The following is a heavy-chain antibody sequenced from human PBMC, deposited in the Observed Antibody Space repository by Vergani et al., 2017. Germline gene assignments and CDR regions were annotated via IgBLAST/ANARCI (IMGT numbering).Heavy chain of an antibody. D-gene: IGHD6-19*01. J-gene: IGHJ4*02. CDR3: AREQWLPIDYWDY. CDR1: GYTFTSYG. Sequence: QVQLVQSGAEVKKPGASVKVSCKASGYTFTSYGISWVRQAPGQGLEWVGWFSAYNGNTNYAQKPQGRVTMTTDTSTSTAYMERRSVGADDTAVYYCAREQWLPIDYWDYWGQGTLVTVSS. CDR2: FSAYNGNT. V-gene: IGHV1-18*04.